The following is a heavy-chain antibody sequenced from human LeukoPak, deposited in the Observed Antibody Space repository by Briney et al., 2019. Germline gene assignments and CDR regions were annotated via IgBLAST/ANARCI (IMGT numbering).Heavy chain of an antibody. CDR3: ARNRTSSYFDY. CDR1: GDSFSSGYY. Sequence: SETLSLTCAVSGDSFSSGYYWGWIRPPPGKGLEWIGSIYHSGSTHYNPSLRSRVTMSVDTAKNQFSLKLSSVTAADTAVYYCARNRTSSYFDYWGQGTLVTVSS. J-gene: IGHJ4*02. CDR2: IYHSGST. D-gene: IGHD2-2*01. V-gene: IGHV4-38-2*01.